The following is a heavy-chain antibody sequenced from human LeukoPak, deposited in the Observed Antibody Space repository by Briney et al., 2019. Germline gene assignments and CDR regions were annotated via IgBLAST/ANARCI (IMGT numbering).Heavy chain of an antibody. Sequence: GGSLRLSCAASGFTFSSYSMNWVRQAPGKGLEWVSSINSSSSYIYYADPVKGRFTISRDNAKNSLYLQMNSLRAEDTAVYYCATPGVAARDYWGQGTLVTVSS. D-gene: IGHD6-6*01. V-gene: IGHV3-21*01. CDR1: GFTFSSYS. CDR2: INSSSSYI. J-gene: IGHJ4*02. CDR3: ATPGVAARDY.